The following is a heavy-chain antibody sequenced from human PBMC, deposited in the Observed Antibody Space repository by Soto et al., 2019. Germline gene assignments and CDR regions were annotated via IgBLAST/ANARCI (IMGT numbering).Heavy chain of an antibody. CDR2: IWYDGSNK. D-gene: IGHD2-2*01. V-gene: IGHV3-33*01. J-gene: IGHJ4*02. CDR1: GFTFSSYG. CDR3: ARDREYQLLPLDY. Sequence: PGGSLRLSCAASGFTFSSYGMHWVRQAPGKGLEWVAVIWYDGSNKYYADSVKGRFTISRDNSKNTLYLQMNSLRAEDTAVYYCARDREYQLLPLDYWGQGTLVTVPS.